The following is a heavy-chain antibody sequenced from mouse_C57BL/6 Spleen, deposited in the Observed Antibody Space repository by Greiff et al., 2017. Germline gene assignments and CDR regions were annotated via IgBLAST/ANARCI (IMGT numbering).Heavy chain of an antibody. V-gene: IGHV5-17*01. J-gene: IGHJ4*01. CDR2: ISSGSSTI. Sequence: DVQLVESGGGLVKPGGSLKLSCAASGFTFSDYGMHWVRQAPEKGLEWVAYISSGSSTIYYADTVKGRFTISRDNAKNTLFLQMTSLRSEDTAMYYCARDRDYYAMDYWGQGTSVTVSS. CDR1: GFTFSDYG. CDR3: ARDRDYYAMDY.